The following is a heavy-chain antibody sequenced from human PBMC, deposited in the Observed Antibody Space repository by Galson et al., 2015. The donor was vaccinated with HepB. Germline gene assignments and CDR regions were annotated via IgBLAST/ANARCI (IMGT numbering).Heavy chain of an antibody. CDR2: TYYKSKWYD. J-gene: IGHJ4*02. D-gene: IGHD6-19*01. CDR1: GDSVSSNSAA. V-gene: IGHV6-1*01. CDR3: ARGRSGWPHDNYFDY. Sequence: CAISGDSVSSNSAAWNWIRQSPLRGLEWLGRTYYKSKWYDDYAVSVKSRITINPGTSKNQFSLQLGSVTPEDTAVYYCARGRSGWPHDNYFDYWGQGTLVTVSS.